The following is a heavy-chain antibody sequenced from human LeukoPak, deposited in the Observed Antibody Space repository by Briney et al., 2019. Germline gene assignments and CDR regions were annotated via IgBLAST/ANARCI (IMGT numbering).Heavy chain of an antibody. Sequence: ASVKVSCKTSGYSFTSYNLHWVRQAPGQGLEWMGWINPNSGGTNYAQKFQGRVTMTRDTSISTAYMELSRLRSDDTAVYYCARVVWSGWPYYYYYMDVWGKGTTVTVSS. D-gene: IGHD6-19*01. CDR1: GYSFTSYN. J-gene: IGHJ6*03. V-gene: IGHV1-2*02. CDR3: ARVVWSGWPYYYYYMDV. CDR2: INPNSGGT.